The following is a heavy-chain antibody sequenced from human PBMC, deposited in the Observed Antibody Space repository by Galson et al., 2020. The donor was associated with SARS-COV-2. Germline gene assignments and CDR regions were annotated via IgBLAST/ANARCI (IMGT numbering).Heavy chain of an antibody. CDR1: GGSISSGGYY. D-gene: IGHD6-19*01. J-gene: IGHJ4*02. V-gene: IGHV4-31*03. CDR3: ARAKWLRGRVDY. CDR2: IYYSGST. Sequence: ETSETLSLTCTVSGGSISSGGYYWSWIRQHPGKGLEWIGYIYYSGSTYYNPSLKSRVTISVDTSKNQFSLKLSSVTAADTAVYYCARAKWLRGRVDYWGQGTLVTVSS.